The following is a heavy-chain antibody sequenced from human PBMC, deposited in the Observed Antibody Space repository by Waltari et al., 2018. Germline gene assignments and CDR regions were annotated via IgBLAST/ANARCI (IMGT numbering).Heavy chain of an antibody. CDR1: GYSISSGYY. Sequence: QVQLQESGPGLVKPSETLSLTCAVSGYSISSGYYWAWIRQPPGKGLEWIGSIYHSGTTYYNPSLKSRVTISVDTSKNQFSLKLSSVTAADTAVYFCARDLIAVKGGASWFDPWGQGTLVTVSS. V-gene: IGHV4-38-2*02. D-gene: IGHD6-19*01. CDR2: IYHSGTT. J-gene: IGHJ5*02. CDR3: ARDLIAVKGGASWFDP.